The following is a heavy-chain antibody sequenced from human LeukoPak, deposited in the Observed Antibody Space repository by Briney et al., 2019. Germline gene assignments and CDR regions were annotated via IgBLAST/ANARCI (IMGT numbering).Heavy chain of an antibody. D-gene: IGHD5-18*01. Sequence: GGSLRLSCAVSGFTFNNNAMSWVRQAPGKGLECVSAISATGGATYYADSVKGRITISRDNSKSTLYLQMNSLRAEDTAVYYCVKADGVTPEWGQGTLVSVSS. V-gene: IGHV3-23*01. J-gene: IGHJ4*02. CDR2: ISATGGAT. CDR1: GFTFNNNA. CDR3: VKADGVTPE.